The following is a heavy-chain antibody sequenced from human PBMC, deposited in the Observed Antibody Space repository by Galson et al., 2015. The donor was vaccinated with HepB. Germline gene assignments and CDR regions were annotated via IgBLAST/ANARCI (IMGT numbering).Heavy chain of an antibody. V-gene: IGHV1-46*01. CDR2: INPSGGST. J-gene: IGHJ4*02. D-gene: IGHD5-18*01. Sequence: SCKASGYTFTSYYMHWVRQTPGQGLEWMGIINPSGGSTSYAQKFQGRVTMTRDTSTSTVYMELSGLRSEDTAVYYCARRAQIQLWLSFDYWGQGTLVTVSS. CDR3: ARRAQIQLWLSFDY. CDR1: GYTFTSYY.